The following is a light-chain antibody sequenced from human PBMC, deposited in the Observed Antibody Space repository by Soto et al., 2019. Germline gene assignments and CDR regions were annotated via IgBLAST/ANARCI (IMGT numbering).Light chain of an antibody. CDR1: QSVSSY. V-gene: IGKV3-11*01. Sequence: EIVLTQSPATLSLSPGERATLSCRASQSVSSYLAWYQQKPGQAPRLLIYDASNRATGIPARFSGSGSGTDFTLTISSLVPEDFAVYYCQQRSNLPALTFGGGTKVEIK. CDR3: QQRSNLPALT. J-gene: IGKJ4*01. CDR2: DAS.